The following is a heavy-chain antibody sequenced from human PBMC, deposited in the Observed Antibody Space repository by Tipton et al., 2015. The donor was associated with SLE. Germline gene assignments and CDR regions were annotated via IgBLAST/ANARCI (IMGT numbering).Heavy chain of an antibody. J-gene: IGHJ4*02. CDR3: AKAPLVSCAGTRCYSLDY. CDR1: GFTVSGNY. CDR2: IYGGGST. V-gene: IGHV3-53*01. Sequence: QLVQSGGGLIQPGGSLRLSCAASGFTVSGNYMGWVRQAPGKGLDWVSVIYGGGSTDYAASVKGRFTISRDNSQNTLFLQMNSLRADDTAVYYCAKAPLVSCAGTRCYSLDYWGQGTLVTVSS. D-gene: IGHD2-2*01.